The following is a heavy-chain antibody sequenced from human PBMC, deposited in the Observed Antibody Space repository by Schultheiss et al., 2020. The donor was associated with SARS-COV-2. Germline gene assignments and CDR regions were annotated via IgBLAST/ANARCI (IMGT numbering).Heavy chain of an antibody. J-gene: IGHJ3*02. V-gene: IGHV3-23*01. CDR2: ISGSGGST. Sequence: GESLKISCAASGFTFSSYAMSWVRQAPGKGLEWVSAISGSGGSTYYADSVKGRFTISRDNSKNTLYLQMNSLRAEDTAVYYCARVLSPYYYDSSGYEGAFDIWGQGTMVTVSS. CDR1: GFTFSSYA. D-gene: IGHD3-22*01. CDR3: ARVLSPYYYDSSGYEGAFDI.